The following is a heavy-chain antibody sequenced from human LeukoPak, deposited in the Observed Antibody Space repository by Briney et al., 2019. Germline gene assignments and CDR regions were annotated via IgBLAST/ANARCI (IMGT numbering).Heavy chain of an antibody. CDR3: ARQPHYYDTSAYYPSHFDY. J-gene: IGHJ4*02. D-gene: IGHD3-22*01. CDR1: GGSFSGYY. CDR2: INHSGST. V-gene: IGHV4-34*01. Sequence: SETLSLTCAVYGGSFSGYYWSWIRQPPGTGLEWIGEINHSGSTNYNPSLKSRVTLSVDTSKSQFSLNLSSLTAADTAVFYCARQPHYYDTSAYYPSHFDYWGLGTLVTVAS.